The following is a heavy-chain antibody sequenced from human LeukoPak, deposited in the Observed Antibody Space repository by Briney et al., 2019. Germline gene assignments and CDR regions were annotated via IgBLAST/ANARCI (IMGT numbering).Heavy chain of an antibody. D-gene: IGHD3-10*01. V-gene: IGHV4-59*12. CDR1: GGSISSYY. Sequence: SETLSLTCTVSGGSISSYYWSWIRQPPGKGLEWIGSIYYSGSTYYNPSLKSRVTISVDTSKNQFSLKLSSVTAADTAVYYCARTKFGAAGDYWGQGTLVTVSS. CDR2: IYYSGST. CDR3: ARTKFGAAGDY. J-gene: IGHJ4*02.